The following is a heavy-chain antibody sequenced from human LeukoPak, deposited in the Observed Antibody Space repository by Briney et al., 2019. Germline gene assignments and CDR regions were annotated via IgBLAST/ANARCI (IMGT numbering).Heavy chain of an antibody. CDR3: ARDRTAAG. D-gene: IGHD6-25*01. J-gene: IGHJ4*02. CDR2: IKQDGSDK. CDR1: TFTFSAYW. Sequence: PGGSLRLSCAASTFTFSAYWMGWVRQVPGKGLEWVANIKQDGSDKYYVDSVKGRFTISRDNAKNSLYLQMTSLRAEDTAVYYCARDRTAAGWGQGTLVTVSS. V-gene: IGHV3-7*03.